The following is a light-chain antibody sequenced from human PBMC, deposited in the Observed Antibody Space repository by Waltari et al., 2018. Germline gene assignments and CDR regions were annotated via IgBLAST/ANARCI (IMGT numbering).Light chain of an antibody. CDR3: QQHQNLPWT. Sequence: DIQMTQSPSSLSASAGAPVTITCQASQDIRNYLNWYQQKPGEAPKLLIYAAFNLETGVPSRFSGSGSGTDFTFTISSLQPEDIATYYCQQHQNLPWTFGQGTKVEIK. V-gene: IGKV1-33*01. CDR1: QDIRNY. J-gene: IGKJ1*01. CDR2: AAF.